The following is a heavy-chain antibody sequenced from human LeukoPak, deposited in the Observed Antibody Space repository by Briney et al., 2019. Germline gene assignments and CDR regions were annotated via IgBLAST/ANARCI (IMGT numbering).Heavy chain of an antibody. CDR1: GGSFSGYY. D-gene: IGHD2-15*01. Sequence: SETLSLTCAVYGGSFSGYYWSWIRQPPGKGLEWIGEINHSGSTNYNPSLKSRVTISVDTSKNQFSLKLSSVTAADTAVYYCARDVVVAATLASFDPWGQGTLVTVSS. CDR2: INHSGST. V-gene: IGHV4-34*01. CDR3: ARDVVVAATLASFDP. J-gene: IGHJ5*02.